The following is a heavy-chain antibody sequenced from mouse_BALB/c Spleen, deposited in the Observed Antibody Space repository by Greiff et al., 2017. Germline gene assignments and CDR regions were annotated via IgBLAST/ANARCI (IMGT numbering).Heavy chain of an antibody. J-gene: IGHJ4*01. V-gene: IGHV14-3*02. CDR1: GFNIKDTY. D-gene: IGHD4-1*01. CDR3: ARGTGRGYYAMDY. Sequence: EVKLMESGAELVKPGASVKLSCTASGFNIKDTYMHWVKQRPEQGLEWIGRIDPANGNTKYDPKFQGKATITADTSSNTAYLQLSSLTSEDTAVYYCARGTGRGYYAMDYWGQGTSVTVSS. CDR2: IDPANGNT.